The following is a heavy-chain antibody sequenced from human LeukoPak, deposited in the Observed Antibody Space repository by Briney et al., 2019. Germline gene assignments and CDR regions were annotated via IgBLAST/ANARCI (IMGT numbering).Heavy chain of an antibody. V-gene: IGHV4-34*01. CDR2: INHSGST. CDR1: GGSFSGYY. D-gene: IGHD3-10*01. Sequence: SETLSLTCAVYGGSFSGYYWSWIRQPPGKGLEWIGEINHSGSTNYNPSLKSRVTISVDTSKNQFSLKLSSVTAADTAVYYCARQGGITMVRGAHNWFDPWGQGTLVTVSS. CDR3: ARQGGITMVRGAHNWFDP. J-gene: IGHJ5*02.